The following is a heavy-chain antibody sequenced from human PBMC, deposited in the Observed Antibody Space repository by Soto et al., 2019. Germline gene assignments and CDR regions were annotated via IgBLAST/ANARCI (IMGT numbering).Heavy chain of an antibody. V-gene: IGHV3-30-3*01. Sequence: QVQLVESGGGVVQPGRSLRLSCAASGFSFTSYAMHWVRQAPGKGLEWLAIISYDGTKKYYADSVEGRFTISRDNSKNPLYLQMNSLRTEDTAVYYCASEPHLEPEYFDFWGQGTLVTVSS. CDR3: ASEPHLEPEYFDF. D-gene: IGHD1-1*01. CDR2: ISYDGTKK. J-gene: IGHJ4*02. CDR1: GFSFTSYA.